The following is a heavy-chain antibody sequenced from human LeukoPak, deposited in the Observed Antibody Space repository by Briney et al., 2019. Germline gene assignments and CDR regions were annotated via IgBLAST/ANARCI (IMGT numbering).Heavy chain of an antibody. D-gene: IGHD6-19*01. J-gene: IGHJ4*02. V-gene: IGHV2-26*01. CDR1: GFSLSNARMG. Sequence: SGPTLVNPTETLTLTCTVSGFSLSNARMGVSWIRQPPGKALEWLAHIFSNDENSYSTSLKSRLTISKDTSKSQVVLTMTSMDPVDTATYYCARTQYTSGWTFDYWGQGTLVTVSS. CDR3: ARTQYTSGWTFDY. CDR2: IFSNDEN.